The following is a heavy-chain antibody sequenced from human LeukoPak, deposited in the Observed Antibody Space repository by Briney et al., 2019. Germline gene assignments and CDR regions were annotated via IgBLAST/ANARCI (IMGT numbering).Heavy chain of an antibody. CDR3: ARALDYFNRFDP. J-gene: IGHJ5*02. V-gene: IGHV4-31*03. D-gene: IGHD2/OR15-2a*01. CDR1: GDSISSGGYY. Sequence: SETLSLTCTVSGDSISSGGYYWSWIRQHPGKGLEWIAYIYYTGIAYYNPSLKSRVTISVDTSMGQFSLNLSSMTAADTAVYYCARALDYFNRFDPWGQGTLVTVSS. CDR2: IYYTGIA.